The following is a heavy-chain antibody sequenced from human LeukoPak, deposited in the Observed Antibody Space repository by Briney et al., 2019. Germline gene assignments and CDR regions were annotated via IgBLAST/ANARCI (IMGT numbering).Heavy chain of an antibody. Sequence: LRLSCAASGFTFSMYAMDWVRQPPGKWLEWIGEINHSGSTNYNPSLKSRVTLSVDTSKNQFSLKLSSVTAADTAGYYCARELGYSSTMYYEMDVWGKGTTVTISS. CDR2: INHSGST. D-gene: IGHD3-10*02. CDR1: GFTFSMYA. V-gene: IGHV4-34*01. J-gene: IGHJ6*04. CDR3: ARELGYSSTMYYEMDV.